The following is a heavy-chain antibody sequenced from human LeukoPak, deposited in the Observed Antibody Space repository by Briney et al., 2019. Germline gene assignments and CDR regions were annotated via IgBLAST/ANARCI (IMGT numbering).Heavy chain of an antibody. D-gene: IGHD3-3*01. CDR3: ARAPYYDFWSGVDY. CDR2: INTNTGNP. V-gene: IGHV7-4-1*02. Sequence: ASVKVSCKASGYTFTSYGISWVRQAPGQGLEWMGWINTNTGNPTYAQGFTGRFVFSLDTSVSTAYLQISSLKAEDTAVYYCARAPYYDFWSGVDYWGQGTLVTVSS. CDR1: GYTFTSYG. J-gene: IGHJ4*02.